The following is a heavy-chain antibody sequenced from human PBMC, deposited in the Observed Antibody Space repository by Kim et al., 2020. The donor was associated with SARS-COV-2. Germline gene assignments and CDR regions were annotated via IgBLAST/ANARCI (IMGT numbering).Heavy chain of an antibody. CDR3: ARLGVGSSGWADY. J-gene: IGHJ4*02. V-gene: IGHV4-59*08. Sequence: NPSHKSRVTISVDTSKNQFSLKLSSVTAADTAVYYCARLGVGSSGWADYWGQGTLVTVSS. D-gene: IGHD6-19*01.